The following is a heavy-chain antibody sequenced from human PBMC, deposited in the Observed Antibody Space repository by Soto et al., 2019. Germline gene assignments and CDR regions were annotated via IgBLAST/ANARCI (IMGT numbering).Heavy chain of an antibody. D-gene: IGHD6-6*01. Sequence: GESLKISCKGSGYSFTSYWIGWVRQMPGKGLEWMGIIYPGDSDTRYSPSFQGQVTISADKSISTAYLQWSSLKASDTAMYYCARDSSSSQYYYHGMDVWDRGTTVTVSS. J-gene: IGHJ6*02. CDR1: GYSFTSYW. CDR3: ARDSSSSQYYYHGMDV. CDR2: IYPGDSDT. V-gene: IGHV5-51*01.